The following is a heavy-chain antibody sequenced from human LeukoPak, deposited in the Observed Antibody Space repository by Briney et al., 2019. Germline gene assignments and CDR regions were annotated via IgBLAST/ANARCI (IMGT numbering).Heavy chain of an antibody. J-gene: IGHJ4*02. V-gene: IGHV3-7*01. CDR2: IKQDGSQT. CDR1: GFTFSTYW. Sequence: QAGGSLRLSCEASGFTFSTYWMSWVRQAPGKGLEWVANIKQDGSQTYHADSVKGRFTISRDNAKNSLYLQMNSLRAEDTAVYYCARDQTPFVWGQGTLVTVSS. CDR3: ARDQTPFV.